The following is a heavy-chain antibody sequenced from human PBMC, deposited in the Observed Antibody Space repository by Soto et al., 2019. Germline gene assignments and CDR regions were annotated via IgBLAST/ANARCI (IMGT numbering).Heavy chain of an antibody. J-gene: IGHJ4*02. V-gene: IGHV3-23*01. Sequence: EVQLLESGGGLVQPGGSLRLSCAASGFTFTSYAMSWVLQAPGKGLEWVSLISGSGYSTYYADSVKGRFTISRDNSKNTLYLQMNSLRAEDTAIYYCAKDEGSGSYPDYWGQGTLVTVSS. D-gene: IGHD1-26*01. CDR1: GFTFTSYA. CDR2: ISGSGYST. CDR3: AKDEGSGSYPDY.